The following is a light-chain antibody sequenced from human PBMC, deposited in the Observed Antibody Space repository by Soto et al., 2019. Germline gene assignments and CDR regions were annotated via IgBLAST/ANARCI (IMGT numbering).Light chain of an antibody. J-gene: IGKJ3*01. CDR2: DAS. Sequence: EIVLTQSPATLSLSPGERATLSCRVSQSVSSYLAWYQQKPGQAPRLLIYDASNRATGIPARFSGSGSGTDFTLTISSLEPEDFAVYYCQQPFTFGPGTKVDIK. CDR1: QSVSSY. V-gene: IGKV3-11*01. CDR3: QQPFT.